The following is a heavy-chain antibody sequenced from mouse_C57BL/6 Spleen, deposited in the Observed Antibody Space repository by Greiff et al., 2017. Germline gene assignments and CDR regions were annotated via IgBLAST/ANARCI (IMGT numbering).Heavy chain of an antibody. V-gene: IGHV5-4*01. CDR1: GFTFSSYA. CDR3: AREGDYGSSYPLAY. J-gene: IGHJ3*01. CDR2: ISDGGSYT. D-gene: IGHD1-1*01. Sequence: EVKLMESGGGLVKPGGSLKLSCAASGFTFSSYAMSWVRQTPEKRLEWVATISDGGSYTYYPDNVKGRFTISRDNAKNNLYLQMSHLKSEDTAMYYCAREGDYGSSYPLAYWGQGTLVTVSA.